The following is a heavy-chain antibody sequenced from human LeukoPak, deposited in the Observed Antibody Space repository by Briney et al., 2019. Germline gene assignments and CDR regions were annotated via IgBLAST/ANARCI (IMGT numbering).Heavy chain of an antibody. D-gene: IGHD6-6*01. CDR2: INHSGST. CDR3: ARGLTGRIAARYLGD. Sequence: SETLSLTCAVYGGSFSGYYWSWIRQPPGKGLEWIGEINHSGSTNYNPSLKSRVTISVDTSKNQFSLELSSETAADTAVYYCARGLTGRIAARYLGDWGQGTLVTASS. J-gene: IGHJ4*02. CDR1: GGSFSGYY. V-gene: IGHV4-34*01.